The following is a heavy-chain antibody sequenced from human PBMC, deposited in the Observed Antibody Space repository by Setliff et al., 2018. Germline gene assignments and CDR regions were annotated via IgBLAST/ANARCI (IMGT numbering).Heavy chain of an antibody. J-gene: IGHJ6*03. CDR2: MSPNSGNT. V-gene: IGHV1-8*03. Sequence: ASVKVSCKASGYTFTSYDINWVRQATGQGLEWMGWMSPNSGNTGYAQKFQGRVTITRNTSISTAYMELSSLRSEDTAVYYCARTYYYDSRGYYFPWRRATFSYYYMDVWGKGTTVTVSS. CDR1: GYTFTSYD. D-gene: IGHD3-22*01. CDR3: ARTYYYDSRGYYFPWRRATFSYYYMDV.